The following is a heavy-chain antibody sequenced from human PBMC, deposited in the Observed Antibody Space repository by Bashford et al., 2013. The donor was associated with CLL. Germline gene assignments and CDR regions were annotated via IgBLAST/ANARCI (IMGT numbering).Heavy chain of an antibody. CDR2: INHSGST. CDR1: GGSFSGYY. D-gene: IGHD3-22*01. V-gene: IGHV4-34*01. Sequence: SETLSLTCAVYGGSFSGYYWSWIRQPPGEGGWSGLGEINHSGSTNYNPSLKSRVTISVDTSKNQFSLKLSSVTAADTAVYYCARGPMIVVVINPGEPYYYYYYGMDVWGRRDHGHRLL. J-gene: IGHJ6*02. CDR3: ARGPMIVVVINPGEPYYYYYYGMDV.